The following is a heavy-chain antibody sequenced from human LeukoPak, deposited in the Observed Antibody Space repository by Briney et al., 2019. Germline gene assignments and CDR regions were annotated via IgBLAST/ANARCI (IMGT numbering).Heavy chain of an antibody. V-gene: IGHV3-64*01. D-gene: IGHD5-12*01. J-gene: IGHJ4*02. CDR3: ARDRRVATTASSVTFDY. CDR2: ISSNGGST. CDR1: GFTFSSYA. Sequence: GGSLRLSCAASGFTFSSYAMHWVRQAPGKGLEYVSAISSNGGSTYYANSVKGRFTISRDNSKNTLYLQMGSLRAEDMAVYYCARDRRVATTASSVTFDYWGQGTLVTVSS.